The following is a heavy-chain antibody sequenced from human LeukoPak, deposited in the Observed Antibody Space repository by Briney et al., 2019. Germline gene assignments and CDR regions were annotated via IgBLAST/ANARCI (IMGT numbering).Heavy chain of an antibody. CDR2: INGYGSST. V-gene: IGHV3-74*01. CDR3: ARDAPGNTALDY. D-gene: IGHD5-18*01. J-gene: IGHJ4*02. Sequence: GGSLRLSCAASGFTFVSNWMHWVRQAPGKGLVWVSRINGYGSSTDFADSVKGRFTISRDNAKNTLYLQINSLRAEDTAVYHCARDAPGNTALDYWGQGTLVTVSS. CDR1: GFTFVSNW.